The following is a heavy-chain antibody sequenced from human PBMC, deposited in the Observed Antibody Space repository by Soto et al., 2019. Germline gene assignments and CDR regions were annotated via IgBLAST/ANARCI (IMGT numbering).Heavy chain of an antibody. CDR1: GYTFTSYG. D-gene: IGHD2-2*01. CDR3: ARGTRTYCSSTSCSPTYYYYYGMDV. Sequence: ASVKVSCKASGYTFTSYGISWVRQAPGQGLEWMGWISAYNGNTNYAQKLQGRVTMTTDTSTSTAYMELRSLRSDDTAVYYCARGTRTYCSSTSCSPTYYYYYGMDVWGQGTTVTVSS. CDR2: ISAYNGNT. J-gene: IGHJ6*02. V-gene: IGHV1-18*01.